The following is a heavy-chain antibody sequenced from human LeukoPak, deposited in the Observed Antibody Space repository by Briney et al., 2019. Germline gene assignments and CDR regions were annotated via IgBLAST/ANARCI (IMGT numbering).Heavy chain of an antibody. CDR1: GFTFSSFV. V-gene: IGHV3-23*01. J-gene: IGHJ4*02. Sequence: GGSLRLSCVASGFTFSSFVMPWVRPAPGKGLEGVSMFSGRSVNTHYADSKRRRSTISRDNTKNPQYLEISHLRAEDTALYYCTKRFAASSGWFDYWGQGTLVTVSS. CDR2: FSGRSVNT. CDR3: TKRFAASSGWFDY. D-gene: IGHD6-19*01.